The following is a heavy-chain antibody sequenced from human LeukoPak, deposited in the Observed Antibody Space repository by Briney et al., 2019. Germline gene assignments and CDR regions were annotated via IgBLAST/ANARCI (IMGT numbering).Heavy chain of an antibody. CDR1: GFTFSNAW. D-gene: IGHD5-24*01. CDR2: IYSGGST. J-gene: IGHJ4*02. Sequence: GGSLRLSCAASGFTFSNAWMSWVRQAPGEGLEWVSVIYSGGSTYYADSVKGRFTISRDNSKNTLYLQMNSLRAEDTAVYYCARDGEMATTYDYWGQGTLVTVSS. CDR3: ARDGEMATTYDY. V-gene: IGHV3-53*01.